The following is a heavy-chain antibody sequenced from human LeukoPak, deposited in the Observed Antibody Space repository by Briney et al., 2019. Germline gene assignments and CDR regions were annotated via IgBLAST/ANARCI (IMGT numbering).Heavy chain of an antibody. Sequence: PSETLSLTCTVSGGSISSYYWSWIRQPPGKGLEWIGYIYYSGSTNYNPSLKSRVTISVDTSKNQFSLKLSSVTAADTAVYYCARGFDYAWGSCRYTGWGQGTLVTVSS. J-gene: IGHJ4*02. D-gene: IGHD3-16*02. CDR2: IYYSGST. CDR1: GGSISSYY. V-gene: IGHV4-59*01. CDR3: ARGFDYAWGSCRYTG.